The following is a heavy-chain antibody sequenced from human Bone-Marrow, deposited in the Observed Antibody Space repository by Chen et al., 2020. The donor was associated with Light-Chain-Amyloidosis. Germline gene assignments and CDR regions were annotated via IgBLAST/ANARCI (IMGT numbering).Heavy chain of an antibody. CDR3: VTGGFDL. V-gene: IGHV3-23*01. D-gene: IGHD3-16*01. Sequence: EVQLLESGGRLVRPGESLRLSCEASGFTFSNHALSWVRQAPGKGLEWVSGIPADGGWTHYIDSVKGRFTISRDNSLNTLYLQLSSLRADDTAVYYCVTGGFDLWGRGTLVLVSS. J-gene: IGHJ4*02. CDR1: GFTFSNHA. CDR2: IPADGGWT.